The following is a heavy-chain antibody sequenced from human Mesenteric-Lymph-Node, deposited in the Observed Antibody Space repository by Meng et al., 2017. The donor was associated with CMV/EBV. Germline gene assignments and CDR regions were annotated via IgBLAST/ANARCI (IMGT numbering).Heavy chain of an antibody. CDR3: ARDLEPLYCGGDCYSGQAFDI. J-gene: IGHJ3*02. V-gene: IGHV3-69-1*01. D-gene: IGHD2-21*01. Sequence: GESLKISCAASGFTFSDYYMNWVRQAPGKGLEWVSSISSSSTIYYADSVKGRFTISRDNAKNSLYLQMNSLRAEDTAVYYCARDLEPLYCGGDCYSGQAFDIWGQGTMVTVSS. CDR2: ISSSSTI. CDR1: GFTFSDYY.